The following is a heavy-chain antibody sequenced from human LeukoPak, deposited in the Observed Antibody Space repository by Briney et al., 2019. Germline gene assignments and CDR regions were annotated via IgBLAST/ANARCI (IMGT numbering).Heavy chain of an antibody. CDR3: ARGVVVANYGGYYYYYMDV. Sequence: KTSETLSLTCTVSGGSISSSSYYWGWIRQPPGKGLEWIGSIYYSGSTYYNPSLKSRVTISVDTSKNQFSLKLSSVTAADTAVYYCARGVVVANYGGYYYYYMDVWGKGTTVTVSS. V-gene: IGHV4-39*07. CDR2: IYYSGST. J-gene: IGHJ6*03. D-gene: IGHD3-22*01. CDR1: GGSISSSSYY.